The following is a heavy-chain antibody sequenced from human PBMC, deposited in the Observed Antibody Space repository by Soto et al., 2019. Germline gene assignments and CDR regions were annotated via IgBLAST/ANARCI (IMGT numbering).Heavy chain of an antibody. J-gene: IGHJ4*02. CDR3: ARHGKFSSMTNYFDS. V-gene: IGHV5-51*01. Sequence: PGESVKISCKGSGYSFTTYWIAWVRQMPGKGLECMGIIYPGDSDTRYSPSFQGQVTISVDKSISTAYLQWSSLRASDTAIYYCARHGKFSSMTNYFDSWGQGALVTVSS. CDR2: IYPGDSDT. D-gene: IGHD1-1*01. CDR1: GYSFTTYW.